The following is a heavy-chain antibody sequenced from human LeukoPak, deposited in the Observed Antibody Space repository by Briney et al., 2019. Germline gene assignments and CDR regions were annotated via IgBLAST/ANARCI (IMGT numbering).Heavy chain of an antibody. CDR1: GGSISSYY. Sequence: TASETLSLTCTVSGGSISSYYWSWIRHPPGKGLEWIGYIYYSGSTNYNPSLKSRVSISVDTSKSQFSLKRSSVTAADTAVCYCARTPQQLVYAFDIWGQGTMVTVSS. V-gene: IGHV4-59*01. CDR3: ARTPQQLVYAFDI. J-gene: IGHJ3*02. CDR2: IYYSGST. D-gene: IGHD6-13*01.